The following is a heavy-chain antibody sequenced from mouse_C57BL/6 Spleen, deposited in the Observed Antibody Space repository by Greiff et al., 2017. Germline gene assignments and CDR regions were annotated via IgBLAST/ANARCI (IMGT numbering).Heavy chain of an antibody. D-gene: IGHD1-1*01. CDR2: INPNNGGT. V-gene: IGHV1-26*01. CDR3: ARDGLLRDWYFDV. Sequence: EVQLQQSGPELVKPGASVKISCKASGYTFTDYYMNWVKQSHGKSLEWIGDINPNNGGTSYNQKFKGKATLTVDKSSSTAYMELRSLTSEDSAVYYCARDGLLRDWYFDVWGTGTTVTVSS. CDR1: GYTFTDYY. J-gene: IGHJ1*03.